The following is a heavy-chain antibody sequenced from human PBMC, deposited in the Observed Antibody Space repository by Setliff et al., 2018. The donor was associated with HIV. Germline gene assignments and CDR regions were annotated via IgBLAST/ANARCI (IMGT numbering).Heavy chain of an antibody. CDR2: FDPEDGET. J-gene: IGHJ4*02. V-gene: IGHV1-24*01. CDR3: ARDGIAVAGTLPFDY. CDR1: GYTLTELS. Sequence: ASVKVSCKVSGYTLTELSMHWVRQAPGKGLEWMGGFDPEDGETIYAQKFQGRVTMTEDTSTDTAYMELSSLRSDDTAVYYCARDGIAVAGTLPFDYWGQGTLVTVSS. D-gene: IGHD6-19*01.